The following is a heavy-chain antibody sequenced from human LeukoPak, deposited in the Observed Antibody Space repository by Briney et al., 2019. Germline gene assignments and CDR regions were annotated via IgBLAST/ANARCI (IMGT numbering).Heavy chain of an antibody. CDR3: ARGPRRYCSGGSCYFSGSWFDP. Sequence: SETLSLTCTVSGGSISSYYWSWIRQPPGKGLEWIGYIYYSGSTNYNPSLKSRVTISVDTSKNQFSLKLSSVTAADTAVYYCARGPRRYCSGGSCYFSGSWFDPWGQGTLVTVSS. D-gene: IGHD2-15*01. CDR1: GGSISSYY. J-gene: IGHJ5*02. CDR2: IYYSGST. V-gene: IGHV4-59*01.